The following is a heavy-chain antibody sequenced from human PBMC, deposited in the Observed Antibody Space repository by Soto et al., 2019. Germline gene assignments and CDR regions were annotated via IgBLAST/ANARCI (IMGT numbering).Heavy chain of an antibody. J-gene: IGHJ4*02. D-gene: IGHD2-15*01. Sequence: TLSLTCAVSNYSISSGYYWGWIRQPPEKGLEYIGSIFHTGNTYYNPSLKSRVIISVDTSKNQFSLRLNSVTAADTAVYFCARVEAAKFFAHWGQGTLVTVSS. CDR3: ARVEAAKFFAH. V-gene: IGHV4-38-2*01. CDR2: IFHTGNT. CDR1: NYSISSGYY.